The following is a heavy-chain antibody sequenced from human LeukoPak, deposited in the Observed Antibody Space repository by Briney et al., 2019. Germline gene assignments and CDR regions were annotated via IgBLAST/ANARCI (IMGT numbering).Heavy chain of an antibody. D-gene: IGHD3-3*01. V-gene: IGHV1-69*05. CDR3: AREGGTIFGVVISYYYYYMDV. CDR2: IIPIFGTA. J-gene: IGHJ6*03. Sequence: SVKVSCKASGGTFSSYAISWVRQAPGQGLEWMGRIIPIFGTANYAQKCQGRVTITTDESTSTAYMELSSLRSEDTAVYYCAREGGTIFGVVISYYYYYMDVWGKGTTVTVSS. CDR1: GGTFSSYA.